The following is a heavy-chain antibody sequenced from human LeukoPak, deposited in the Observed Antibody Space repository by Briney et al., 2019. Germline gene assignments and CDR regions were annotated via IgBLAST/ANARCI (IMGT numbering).Heavy chain of an antibody. V-gene: IGHV4-59*01. D-gene: IGHD3-16*02. CDR1: GGSISSYY. Sequence: PSETLSLTCTVSGGSISSYYWSWIRQPPGKGLEWIGYIYYSGSTNYNPSLKSRVTISVDTSKNQFSLKLSSVTAADTAVYYCARVSLYDYVWGSYRSPHYYYYMDVWGKGTTVTVSS. CDR2: IYYSGST. J-gene: IGHJ6*03. CDR3: ARVSLYDYVWGSYRSPHYYYYMDV.